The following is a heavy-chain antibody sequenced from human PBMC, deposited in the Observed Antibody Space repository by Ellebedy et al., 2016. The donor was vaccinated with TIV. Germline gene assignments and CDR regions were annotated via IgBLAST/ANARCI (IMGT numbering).Heavy chain of an antibody. D-gene: IGHD1-26*01. J-gene: IGHJ4*02. CDR2: ISGSGGST. Sequence: GESLKISXAASGFTFSSYAMSWVRQAPGKGLEWVSAISGSGGSTYYADSVKGRFTISRDNAKNSLYLQMNSLRAEDTALYHCARVGATQWEYYFDYWGQGTLVTVSS. V-gene: IGHV3-23*01. CDR1: GFTFSSYA. CDR3: ARVGATQWEYYFDY.